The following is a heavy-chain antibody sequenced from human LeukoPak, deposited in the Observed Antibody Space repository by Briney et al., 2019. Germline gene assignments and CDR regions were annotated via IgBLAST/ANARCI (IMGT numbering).Heavy chain of an antibody. J-gene: IGHJ4*02. CDR3: AREPHPYYYDSSGFVGY. D-gene: IGHD3-22*01. Sequence: SETLSLTCTVSGGSISSYYWSWIRQPPGKGLEWIGYIYYSGSTNYNPSLKSRVTISVDTSKNQFSLKLSSVTAADTAVYYCAREPHPYYYDSSGFVGYWGQGTLVTVSS. CDR2: IYYSGST. V-gene: IGHV4-59*01. CDR1: GGSISSYY.